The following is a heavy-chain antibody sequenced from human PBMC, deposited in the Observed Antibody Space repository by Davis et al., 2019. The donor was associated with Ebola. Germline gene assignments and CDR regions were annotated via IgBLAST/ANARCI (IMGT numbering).Heavy chain of an antibody. D-gene: IGHD1-14*01. CDR1: GLTFSSYA. CDR2: ISYDGSNK. Sequence: GESLKISCAASGLTFSSYAMHWVRQAPGKGLEWGAVISYDGSNKYYADYVKGRFTISRDNSKNTLFLQMNSLRAEDTAVFYCARAQYGNLNTYYYYGMDVWGQGTTVTVSS. J-gene: IGHJ6*02. CDR3: ARAQYGNLNTYYYYGMDV. V-gene: IGHV3-30-3*01.